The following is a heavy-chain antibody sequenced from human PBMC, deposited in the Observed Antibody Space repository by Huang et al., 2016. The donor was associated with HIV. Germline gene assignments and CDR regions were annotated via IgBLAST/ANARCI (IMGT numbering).Heavy chain of an antibody. Sequence: QVHLVQSGADVKRPGGSVKLSCKASGYTFTTDYIHWVRQAPGLGLAWLAMINPSGGSANYAQKFYKRVTMTRDTATDTGYRERTRLTFDDTAIYYCARGGGGGSVTKKNRLFDYWGQGTLVTVSS. V-gene: IGHV1-46*01. J-gene: IGHJ4*02. CDR1: GYTFTTDY. CDR3: ARGGGGGSVTKKNRLFDY. D-gene: IGHD4-17*01. CDR2: INPSGGSA.